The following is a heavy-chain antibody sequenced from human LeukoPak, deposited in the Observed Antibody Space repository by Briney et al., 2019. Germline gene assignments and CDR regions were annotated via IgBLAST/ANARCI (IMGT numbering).Heavy chain of an antibody. D-gene: IGHD5-18*01. CDR3: ARDAGYGYWVVDY. CDR1: GFIFSSYG. Sequence: GGSLRLSCVASGFIFSSYGMHWVRQAPGKGLEWVAVIWYDGSNKYYGDAVKGRFTISRDTSKNSLYLQMNSLRAEDTAVYYCARDAGYGYWVVDYWGQGTLVTVSS. CDR2: IWYDGSNK. V-gene: IGHV3-33*01. J-gene: IGHJ4*02.